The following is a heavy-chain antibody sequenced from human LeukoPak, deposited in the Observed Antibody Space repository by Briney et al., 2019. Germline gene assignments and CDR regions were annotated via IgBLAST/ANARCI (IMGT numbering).Heavy chain of an antibody. CDR2: IFHTGST. CDR3: VGAPGTGVIRDF. Sequence: SETLSLTCTVSGYSINTGQYWGGIRQPPGKGLEWIGNIFHTGSTFYNPSLKSRVTLSMDTSNTRFSLNLTSVTAADTALYFCVGAPGTGVIRDFWGQGTLVAVSS. J-gene: IGHJ4*02. D-gene: IGHD1-26*01. V-gene: IGHV4-38-2*02. CDR1: GYSINTGQY.